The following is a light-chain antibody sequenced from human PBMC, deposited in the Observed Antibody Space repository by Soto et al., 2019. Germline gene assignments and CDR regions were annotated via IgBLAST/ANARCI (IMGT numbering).Light chain of an antibody. CDR1: QSVSSN. V-gene: IGKV3D-15*01. J-gene: IGKJ5*01. CDR2: DIS. Sequence: ETVMTQSPATLSVSPGERATLSCWSSQSVSSNLAWDQQKPGQPPRLLIYDISTRATGIPTRFSGSGSGTEFTLTISSLQSEDFAVYYCQQYDNWSSITFGQGTRLEIK. CDR3: QQYDNWSSIT.